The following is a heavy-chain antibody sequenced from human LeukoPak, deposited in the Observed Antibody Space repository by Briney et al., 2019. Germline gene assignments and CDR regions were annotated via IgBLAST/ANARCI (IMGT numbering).Heavy chain of an antibody. V-gene: IGHV3-74*01. CDR1: GFTFSNYW. CDR3: ARDHNWAFDI. CDR2: INSDGRSI. D-gene: IGHD3-16*01. Sequence: GGSLRLSCAASGFTFSNYWMHWVRQAPGKGLVRVSRINSDGRSIIYADSVKGRFTISRDNAKNTLYLQMNSLRDEDTAVYYCARDHNWAFDIWGQGTMVTVSS. J-gene: IGHJ3*02.